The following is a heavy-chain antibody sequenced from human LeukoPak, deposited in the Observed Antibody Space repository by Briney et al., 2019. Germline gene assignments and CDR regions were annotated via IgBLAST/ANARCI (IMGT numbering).Heavy chain of an antibody. CDR1: GFTFSSYE. V-gene: IGHV3-48*03. J-gene: IGHJ4*02. CDR3: ATTMVRGVTSADY. Sequence: GGSLRLSCAASGFTFSSYEMNWVRQAPGKGLEWVSYISSSGSTIYYADSVKGRFTISRDNAKNSLYLQMNSLRAEDTAVYYCATTMVRGVTSADYWGQGTLVTVSS. D-gene: IGHD3-10*01. CDR2: ISSSGSTI.